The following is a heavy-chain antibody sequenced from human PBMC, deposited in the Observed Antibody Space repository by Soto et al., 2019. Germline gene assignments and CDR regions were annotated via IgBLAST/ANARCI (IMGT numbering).Heavy chain of an antibody. CDR2: IYYSGST. Sequence: LSLTCTVSGGSISSSSYYWGWIRQPPGKGLEWIGSIYYSGSTYYNPSLKSRVTISVDTSKNQFSLKLSSVTAADTAVYYCARHSVENYGMDVWGQGTTVTVSS. CDR3: ARHSVENYGMDV. V-gene: IGHV4-39*01. J-gene: IGHJ6*02. CDR1: GGSISSSSYY.